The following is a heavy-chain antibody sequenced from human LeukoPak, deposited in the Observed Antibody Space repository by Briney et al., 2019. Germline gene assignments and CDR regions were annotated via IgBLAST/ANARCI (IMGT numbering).Heavy chain of an antibody. CDR2: INPSGSST. CDR3: ARITIFGVGPDWYFDL. V-gene: IGHV1-46*01. CDR1: GYTFTSYY. D-gene: IGHD3-3*01. Sequence: ASVKVSCTASGYTFTSYYMHWVRQAPGQGLEWMGIINPSGSSTGYAQKFQGRVTMTRDTSTSTVYMELSSLRSEDTAVYYCARITIFGVGPDWYFDLWGRGTLVTVSS. J-gene: IGHJ2*01.